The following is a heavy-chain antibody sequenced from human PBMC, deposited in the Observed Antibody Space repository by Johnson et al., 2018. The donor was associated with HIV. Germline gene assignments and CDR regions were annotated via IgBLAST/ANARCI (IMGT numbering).Heavy chain of an antibody. V-gene: IGHV3-33*01. D-gene: IGHD4-23*01. CDR3: ARALRWPSAFDI. CDR1: GFTFSSYG. Sequence: QVQLVESGGGVVQPGRSLRLSCAASGFTFSSYGMHWVRQAPGKGLEWVAVIWYDGSNKYYADSVKGRFTISRDNAKNSLYLQMSSLRAEYTTIYYCARALRWPSAFDIWGQGTMVTVSS. J-gene: IGHJ3*02. CDR2: IWYDGSNK.